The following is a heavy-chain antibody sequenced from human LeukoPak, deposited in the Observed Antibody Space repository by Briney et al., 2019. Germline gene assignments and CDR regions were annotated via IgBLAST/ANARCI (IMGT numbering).Heavy chain of an antibody. CDR3: ARGSIVGPTADY. J-gene: IGHJ4*02. CDR2: IYYSGST. CDR1: GGSISSYY. D-gene: IGHD1-26*01. V-gene: IGHV4-59*01. Sequence: SETLSLTCTVSGGSISSYYWSWIRQPPGKGLEWIGYIYYSGSTNYNPSLKSRVTISVDTSKNQFSLKLNSVTAADTAVYYCARGSIVGPTADYWGQGTLVTVSS.